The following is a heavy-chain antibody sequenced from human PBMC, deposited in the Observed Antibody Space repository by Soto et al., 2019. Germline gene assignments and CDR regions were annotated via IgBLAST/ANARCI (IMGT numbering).Heavy chain of an antibody. CDR2: IIPIFGTA. J-gene: IGHJ4*02. Sequence: GASVKVSCKASGGAFSSYAISWVRQAPGQGLEWMGGIIPIFGTANYAQKFQGRVTITADESTSTAYMELSSLRSEDTAVYYCARGNLPYYDSSGYYDYWGQGTLVTVSS. CDR1: GGAFSSYA. V-gene: IGHV1-69*13. CDR3: ARGNLPYYDSSGYYDY. D-gene: IGHD3-22*01.